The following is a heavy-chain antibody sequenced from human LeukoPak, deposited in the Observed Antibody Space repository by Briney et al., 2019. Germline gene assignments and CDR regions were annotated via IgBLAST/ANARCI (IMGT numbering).Heavy chain of an antibody. J-gene: IGHJ4*02. Sequence: QAGGSLRLSCAASGFTFTDYEMYWVRQTPGKGLVWVSRIISDGTGTNYADSVRGRFTISRDNAKNTLYLQMNSLRAEDTAVYYCARGNYGFDYWGQGTLVTVS. D-gene: IGHD1-7*01. CDR3: ARGNYGFDY. V-gene: IGHV3-74*01. CDR1: GFTFTDYE. CDR2: IISDGTGT.